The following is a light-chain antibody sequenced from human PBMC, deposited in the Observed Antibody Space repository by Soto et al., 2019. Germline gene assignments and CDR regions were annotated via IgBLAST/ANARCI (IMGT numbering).Light chain of an antibody. CDR2: LGS. V-gene: IGKV2-28*01. J-gene: IGKJ5*01. CDR1: QSLLHSNGYNY. Sequence: DIVVTQSPLSLPVTPGEPASISCRSSQSLLHSNGYNYLDWYLQKPGQSPQLLIYLGSNRASGVPDRFSGSGSGTDFTLKSSRVEAEDVGVYYCMQALQTPRTFGQGTRLEIK. CDR3: MQALQTPRT.